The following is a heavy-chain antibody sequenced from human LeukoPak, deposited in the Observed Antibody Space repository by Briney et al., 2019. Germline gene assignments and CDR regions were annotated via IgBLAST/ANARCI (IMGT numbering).Heavy chain of an antibody. CDR2: INWNGSST. CDR3: ARGGYYDSSGYYSYYYYYMDV. Sequence: AGGSLRLSCAASGFTFDDYGMSWVRQAPGKGLEWVSGINWNGSSTGYADSVKGRFTISRDNAKNSLYLQMNSLRAEDTALYYCARGGYYDSSGYYSYYYYYMDVWGKGTTVTVSS. V-gene: IGHV3-20*04. CDR1: GFTFDDYG. J-gene: IGHJ6*03. D-gene: IGHD3-22*01.